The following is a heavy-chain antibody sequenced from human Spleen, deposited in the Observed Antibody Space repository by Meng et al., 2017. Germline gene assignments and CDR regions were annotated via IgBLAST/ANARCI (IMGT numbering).Heavy chain of an antibody. J-gene: IGHJ5*01. Sequence: QVQLQQWGAGLLKPSETLSLTCAVYGGSFTDYYWTWIRQPPGKGLEWIGEINHSGSTNYNPSLKSRVTISVDTSKKQFSLKLNSVTAADTAVYYCSRRINTAGGWFDSWGQGTLVTVSS. V-gene: IGHV4-34*01. D-gene: IGHD5-18*01. CDR2: INHSGST. CDR1: GGSFTDYY. CDR3: SRRINTAGGWFDS.